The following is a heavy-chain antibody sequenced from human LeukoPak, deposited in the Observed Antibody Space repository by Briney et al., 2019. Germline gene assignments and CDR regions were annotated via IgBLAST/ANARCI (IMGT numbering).Heavy chain of an antibody. D-gene: IGHD2-8*01. CDR1: GFTFSSYG. CDR2: LNGDGTEK. CDR3: ARDNGRFCDDF. Sequence: GGSLRLSCAASGFTFSSYGMHWVRQAPGKGLEWVANLNGDGTEKYYADSVKGRFTVSRDNTKNTFFLQMNSLRVDDTALYYCARDNGRFCDDFWGQGTLVTVSP. J-gene: IGHJ4*02. V-gene: IGHV3-7*01.